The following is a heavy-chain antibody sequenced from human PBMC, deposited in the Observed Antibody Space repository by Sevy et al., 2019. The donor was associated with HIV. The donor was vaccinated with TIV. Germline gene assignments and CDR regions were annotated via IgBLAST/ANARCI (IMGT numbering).Heavy chain of an antibody. D-gene: IGHD3-10*01. CDR3: ARGRSVLWFGELEGFGY. CDR2: ISSSSSYI. Sequence: GGSLRLSCAASGFTFSSYSMNWVRQAPGKGLEWVSSISSSSSYIYYADSVKGRFTISRDNAKNSLYLQMNSLRAEDTAVYYCARGRSVLWFGELEGFGYWGQGTLVTVSS. J-gene: IGHJ4*02. CDR1: GFTFSSYS. V-gene: IGHV3-21*01.